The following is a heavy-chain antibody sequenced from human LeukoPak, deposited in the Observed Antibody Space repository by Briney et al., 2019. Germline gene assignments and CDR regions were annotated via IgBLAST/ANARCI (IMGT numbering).Heavy chain of an antibody. CDR2: INPNSGGT. Sequence: ASVKVSCTASGYTFTSYDINWVRQATGQGLEWMGWINPNSGGTNYAQKFQGRVTMTRDTSISTAYMELSRLRSDDTAVYYCADSVGATDTFDYWGQGTLVTVSS. V-gene: IGHV1-2*02. D-gene: IGHD1-26*01. CDR3: ADSVGATDTFDY. J-gene: IGHJ4*02. CDR1: GYTFTSYD.